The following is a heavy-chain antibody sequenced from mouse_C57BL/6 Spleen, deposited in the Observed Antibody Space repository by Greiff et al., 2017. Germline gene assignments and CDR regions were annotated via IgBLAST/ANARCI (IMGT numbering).Heavy chain of an antibody. CDR3: ANDPHYYAMDY. J-gene: IGHJ4*01. CDR1: GYAFSSSW. CDR2: IYPGDGDT. V-gene: IGHV1-82*01. Sequence: QVHVKQSGPELVKPGASVKISCKASGYAFSSSWMNWVKQRPGKGLEWIGRIYPGDGDTNYNGKFKGKATLTADKSSSTAYMQLSSLTSEDSAVYFCANDPHYYAMDYWGQGTSVTVSS. D-gene: IGHD2-3*01.